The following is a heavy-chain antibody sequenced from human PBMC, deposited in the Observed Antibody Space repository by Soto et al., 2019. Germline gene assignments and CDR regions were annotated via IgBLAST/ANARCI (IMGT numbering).Heavy chain of an antibody. J-gene: IGHJ4*02. CDR3: SKAYIAVAVPDY. D-gene: IGHD6-19*01. CDR1: GFTFDSHA. CDR2: ITGSGRSS. V-gene: IGHV3-23*01. Sequence: EVQVLQSGGGLVQPGGSLRLSCAASGFTFDSHAMSWVRLPPGKGLEWISSITGSGRSSYYASSVKGRFTISRDNSKNMLYLQMNDLGAEDTAIYYCSKAYIAVAVPDYWGQGTLVTVSS.